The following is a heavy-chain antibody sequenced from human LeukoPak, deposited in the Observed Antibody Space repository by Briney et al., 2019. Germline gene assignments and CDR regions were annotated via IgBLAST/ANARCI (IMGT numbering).Heavy chain of an antibody. CDR2: IYSGGST. CDR1: GSTVSSNY. J-gene: IGHJ4*02. V-gene: IGHV3-66*01. D-gene: IGHD3-22*01. Sequence: GGSLRLSCAASGSTVSSNYMSWVRQAPGKGLEWVSVIYSGGSTYYADSVKGRFTISRDNSKNTLYLQMNSLRAEDTAVYYCARDSYHDSSGYYFDYWGQGTLVTVSS. CDR3: ARDSYHDSSGYYFDY.